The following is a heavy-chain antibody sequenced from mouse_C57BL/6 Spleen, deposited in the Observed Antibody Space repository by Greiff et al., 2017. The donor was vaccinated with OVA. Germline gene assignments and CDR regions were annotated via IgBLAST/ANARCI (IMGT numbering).Heavy chain of an antibody. Sequence: EVKLVESGGGLVKPGGSLKLSCAASGFTFSSYAMSWVRQTPEKRLEWVATISDGGSYTYYPDNVKGRFTISRDNAKNNLYLQMSHLKSEDTAMYYCARADGSSYGDYYAMDYWGQGTSVTVSS. D-gene: IGHD1-1*01. J-gene: IGHJ4*01. CDR1: GFTFSSYA. V-gene: IGHV5-4*03. CDR3: ARADGSSYGDYYAMDY. CDR2: ISDGGSYT.